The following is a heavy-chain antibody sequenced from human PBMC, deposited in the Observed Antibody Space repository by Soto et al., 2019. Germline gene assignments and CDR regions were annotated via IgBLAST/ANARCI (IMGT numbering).Heavy chain of an antibody. J-gene: IGHJ6*03. CDR1: GYSFTSYW. CDR2: IYPGDSDT. V-gene: IGHV5-51*01. CDR3: ARHVLGTDYYYYLAV. Sequence: GESLKISCKGSGYSFTSYWIGWVRQMPGKGLEWMGIIYPGDSDTRYSPSFQGQVTISADKSISTAYLQWSSLKASDTAMYYCARHVLGTDYYYYLAVWGKGTTVTVSS.